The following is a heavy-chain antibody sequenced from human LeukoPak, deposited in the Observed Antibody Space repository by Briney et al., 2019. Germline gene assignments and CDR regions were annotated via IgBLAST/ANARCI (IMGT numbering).Heavy chain of an antibody. Sequence: GGSLRLSCAASGFTFRNYAIYWVRQAPGKGLEWVSGISGSSGDTYFADSVKGRFTISRDHSKNTVFLQMDSLRAEDTAVYYCAKTTAGNSSGRYPGWPVDYWGQGTLVTVSS. CDR2: ISGSSGDT. V-gene: IGHV3-23*01. D-gene: IGHD6-19*01. CDR1: GFTFRNYA. CDR3: AKTTAGNSSGRYPGWPVDY. J-gene: IGHJ4*02.